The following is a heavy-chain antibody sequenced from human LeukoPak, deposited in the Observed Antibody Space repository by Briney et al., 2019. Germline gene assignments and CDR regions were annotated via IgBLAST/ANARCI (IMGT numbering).Heavy chain of an antibody. CDR3: VRDFLGESGAGGY. Sequence: GGSLRLSCAASGFTFSGYWMSRVRQAPGKGLEWVANINQDGSEKYYVDSVKGRFTISRDNAENSLYMQMNSLRAEDTGVYYCVRDFLGESGAGGYWGQGTLVTVSS. J-gene: IGHJ4*02. CDR2: INQDGSEK. D-gene: IGHD3-10*01. CDR1: GFTFSGYW. V-gene: IGHV3-7*01.